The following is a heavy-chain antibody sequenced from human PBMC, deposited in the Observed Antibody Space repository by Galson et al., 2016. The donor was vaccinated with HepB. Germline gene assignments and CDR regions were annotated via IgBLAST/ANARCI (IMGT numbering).Heavy chain of an antibody. CDR3: ARAARSGYSVFDY. CDR1: GGSISSIHYY. D-gene: IGHD3-22*01. Sequence: LSLTCTVSGGSISSIHYYWSWIRQHPGEGLEWIGHIDYSGSTYYNPSLKSGVTISRDTSKSQFFLKLSSVTAADTAVYYSARAARSGYSVFDYWGQGTLVTVSS. CDR2: IDYSGST. V-gene: IGHV4-31*03. J-gene: IGHJ4*02.